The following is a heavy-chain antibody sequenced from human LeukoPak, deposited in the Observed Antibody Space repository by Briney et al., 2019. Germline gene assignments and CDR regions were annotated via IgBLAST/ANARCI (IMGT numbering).Heavy chain of an antibody. V-gene: IGHV4-59*01. CDR3: ARDRCSGGSCYSDY. CDR1: GGSISSYY. J-gene: IGHJ4*02. CDR2: IYYSGTT. Sequence: SETLSLTCTVSGGSISSYYWSWIRQPPGKGLEWIGYIYYSGTTNYNPSLKSRVTISVDTSKNQFSLKLSSVTAADTAVYYCARDRCSGGSCYSDYWGQGTLVTVSS. D-gene: IGHD2-15*01.